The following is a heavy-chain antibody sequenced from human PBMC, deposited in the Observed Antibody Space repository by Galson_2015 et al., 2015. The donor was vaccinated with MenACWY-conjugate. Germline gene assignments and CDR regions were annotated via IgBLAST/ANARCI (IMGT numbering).Heavy chain of an antibody. D-gene: IGHD6-13*01. CDR1: GFSFSTHG. Sequence: SLRLSCAASGFSFSTHGMHWVRQAPGKGLEWVAFIRYDASNKNYADSVKGRFTISRDNSKNTLYLQMNSLRPEDTAVYYCAAHSSSWPLSAYSGQGTLVTVSS. CDR3: AAHSSSWPLSAY. CDR2: IRYDASNK. J-gene: IGHJ4*02. V-gene: IGHV3-30*02.